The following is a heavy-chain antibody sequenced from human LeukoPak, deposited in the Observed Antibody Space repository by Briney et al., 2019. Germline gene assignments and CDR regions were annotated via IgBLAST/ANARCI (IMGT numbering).Heavy chain of an antibody. J-gene: IGHJ1*01. D-gene: IGHD4-23*01. CDR2: IYYSGST. V-gene: IGHV4-59*12. Sequence: PSETLSLTCTVSGGSISSYYWSWIRQPPGKGLEWIGYIYYSGSTSYNPSLKSRVTISVDTSKNQFSLKLSSVTAADTAVYYCARYLDYGGNSRVFQHWGQGTLVTVSS. CDR1: GGSISSYY. CDR3: ARYLDYGGNSRVFQH.